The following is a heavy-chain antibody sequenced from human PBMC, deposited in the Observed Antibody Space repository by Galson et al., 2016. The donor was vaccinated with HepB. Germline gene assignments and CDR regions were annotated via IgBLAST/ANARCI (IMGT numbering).Heavy chain of an antibody. CDR1: GGSISSGYYY. CDR3: ARDHCTGGVCYSSPWYYGMDV. CDR2: ISYSGST. Sequence: TLSLTCTVSGGSISSGYYYWSWIRQLPGKGLEWIGYISYSGSTDYNPSLQSRVTISADTSKNQLSLMLSSVTAADTAVYFFARDHCTGGVCYSSPWYYGMDVWGQGTTVTVSS. V-gene: IGHV4-31*03. J-gene: IGHJ6*02. D-gene: IGHD2-8*02.